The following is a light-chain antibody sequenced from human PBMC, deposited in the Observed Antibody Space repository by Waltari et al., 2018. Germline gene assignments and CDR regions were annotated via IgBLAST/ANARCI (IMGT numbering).Light chain of an antibody. Sequence: QSALTQPASVSGSPGQSITISCTGTSSDVGFYNLVSWYQQHPDKAPKLMVYEVIERPSGVSTRFSGSKSGNTASLTISGLQAEDEADYYGCSYAGRNIWVFGGGTKVTVL. V-gene: IGLV2-23*02. CDR1: SSDVGFYNL. CDR2: EVI. CDR3: CSYAGRNIWV. J-gene: IGLJ3*02.